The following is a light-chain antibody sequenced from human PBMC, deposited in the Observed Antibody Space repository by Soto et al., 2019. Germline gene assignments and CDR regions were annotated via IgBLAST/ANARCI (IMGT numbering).Light chain of an antibody. CDR2: GAS. V-gene: IGKV3-20*01. Sequence: EIVLTQSPGTLSLSPGERATLSCRASQSVSNNYLAWYQQKPGQAPRLLIYGASNRATGIPDRFSGSGSGTDFTLTINNLQSEDFAVYYCQQYNIWPHTFGQGTRLEIK. J-gene: IGKJ5*01. CDR1: QSVSNNY. CDR3: QQYNIWPHT.